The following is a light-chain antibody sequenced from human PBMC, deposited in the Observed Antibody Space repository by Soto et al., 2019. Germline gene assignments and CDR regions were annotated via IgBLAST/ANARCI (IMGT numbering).Light chain of an antibody. Sequence: QSALTQPASVSGSPGQAITISCAGTSSDVGYYNLVSWYQQYPGKAPRLIIYEVSERPSGVSTRFSGSKSGNTASLTIFGLQAEDEAYYYCCSYVGGRTSLFGGGTKLTVL. J-gene: IGLJ2*01. CDR3: CSYVGGRTSL. CDR1: SSDVGYYNL. CDR2: EVS. V-gene: IGLV2-23*02.